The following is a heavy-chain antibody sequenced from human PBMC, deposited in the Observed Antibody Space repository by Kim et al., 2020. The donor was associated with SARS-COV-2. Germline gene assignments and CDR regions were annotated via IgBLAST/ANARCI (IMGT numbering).Heavy chain of an antibody. CDR3: ARLEAWGFRDDAFDI. CDR2: ISGSGGST. D-gene: IGHD3-10*01. Sequence: GGSLRLSCAASGFTFSIYAMSWVRQAPGKGLEWVSAISGSGGSTYYADSVKGRFTISRDNSKNTLYLQMNSLRAEDTAVYYCARLEAWGFRDDAFDIWGQGTMVTVSS. J-gene: IGHJ3*02. CDR1: GFTFSIYA. V-gene: IGHV3-23*01.